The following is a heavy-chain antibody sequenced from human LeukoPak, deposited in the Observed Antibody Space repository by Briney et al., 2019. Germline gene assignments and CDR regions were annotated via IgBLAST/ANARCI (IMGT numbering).Heavy chain of an antibody. CDR3: ATGPSTKYYYYGMDF. Sequence: PSGTLSLTCTVSGGSISSGGYYWSWIRQHPGKGLEWIGYIYYSGSTYYNPSLKSRVTISVDTSKNQFSLKLSSVTAADTAVYYCATGPSTKYYYYGMDFWGKGTPVIVSS. D-gene: IGHD5/OR15-5a*01. V-gene: IGHV4-31*03. J-gene: IGHJ6*04. CDR2: IYYSGST. CDR1: GGSISSGGYY.